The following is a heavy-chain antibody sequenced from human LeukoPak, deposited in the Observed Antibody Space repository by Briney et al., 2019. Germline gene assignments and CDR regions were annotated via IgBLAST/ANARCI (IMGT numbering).Heavy chain of an antibody. CDR3: ARGLAAAGTSYFDY. V-gene: IGHV4-59*01. J-gene: IGHJ4*02. Sequence: SETLSLTCTVSGGSINSYYWNWIRQPPGKGLEWIGYIYYSGSTNYSPSLKGRVTISVDTSKNQFSLKLSSVTAADTAVYYCARGLAAAGTSYFDYWGQGTLATVSS. D-gene: IGHD6-13*01. CDR1: GGSINSYY. CDR2: IYYSGST.